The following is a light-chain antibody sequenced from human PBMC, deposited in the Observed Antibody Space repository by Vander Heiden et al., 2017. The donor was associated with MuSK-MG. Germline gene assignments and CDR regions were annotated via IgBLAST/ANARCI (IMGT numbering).Light chain of an antibody. CDR1: QGIRNH. V-gene: IGKV1-16*01. CDR3: QHDYSYPLT. CDR2: AAS. Sequence: DIQMTPSPSSLSASLGDRVSITCRASQGIRNHLAWFQQKPGKAPKSLIYAASNLQSGVPSRFSGSGYGTDFTLTISSLQPEDFATYYCQHDYSYPLTFGGGTKVEIK. J-gene: IGKJ4*01.